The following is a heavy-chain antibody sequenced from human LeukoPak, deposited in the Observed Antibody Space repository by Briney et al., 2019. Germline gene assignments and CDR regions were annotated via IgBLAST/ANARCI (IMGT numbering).Heavy chain of an antibody. V-gene: IGHV4-38-2*02. Sequence: PSETLSLTCTVSGYSISSGYYWGWIRQPPGKGLEWIGSIYHSGSTYNNPSLKSRVTISVDTSKNQFSLRLTSVTAADTVVYYCARGGYSYAVDYWGQGTLVTVSS. CDR2: IYHSGST. CDR3: ARGGYSYAVDY. D-gene: IGHD5-18*01. CDR1: GYSISSGYY. J-gene: IGHJ4*02.